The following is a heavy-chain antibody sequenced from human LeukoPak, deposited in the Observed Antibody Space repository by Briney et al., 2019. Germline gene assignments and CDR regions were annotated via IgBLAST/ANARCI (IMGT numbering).Heavy chain of an antibody. Sequence: GGSLRLSCAASGFTFDDYGMSWVRQAPGKGLEWVSGINWNGGSRGYADSVKGRFTISRDNAKNSLYLQMNSLRAEDTALYYCARASYYDFWSGYSLGDYYYMDVWGKGTTVTVSS. V-gene: IGHV3-20*04. D-gene: IGHD3-3*01. CDR1: GFTFDDYG. J-gene: IGHJ6*03. CDR2: INWNGGSR. CDR3: ARASYYDFWSGYSLGDYYYMDV.